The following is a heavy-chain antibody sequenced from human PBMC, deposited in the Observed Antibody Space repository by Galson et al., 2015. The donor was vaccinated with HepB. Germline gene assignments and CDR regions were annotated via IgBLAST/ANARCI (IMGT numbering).Heavy chain of an antibody. D-gene: IGHD1-14*01. V-gene: IGHV3-66*01. CDR1: GFTVSSNY. Sequence: SLRLSCAASGFTVSSNYMSWVRQAPGKGLEWVSVIYSGGSTYYADSVKGRFTISRDNSKNTLYLQMNSLRAEDTAVYYCARGVYGSYSFDYWGQGTLVTVSS. CDR2: IYSGGST. CDR3: ARGVYGSYSFDY. J-gene: IGHJ4*02.